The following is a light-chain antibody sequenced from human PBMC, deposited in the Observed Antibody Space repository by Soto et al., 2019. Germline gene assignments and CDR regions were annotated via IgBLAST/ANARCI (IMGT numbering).Light chain of an antibody. CDR2: AVS. CDR3: SSYTPSRTLLYV. Sequence: QSALTQPASVSGSPGQSVTISCTGTSSDVGGYNYVSWYQQHPGKAPKLMIYAVSNRPSGVSNRFSGSKSGNTASLTISGLQAEDEADYYCSSYTPSRTLLYVFGTGTKVTVL. J-gene: IGLJ1*01. V-gene: IGLV2-14*01. CDR1: SSDVGGYNY.